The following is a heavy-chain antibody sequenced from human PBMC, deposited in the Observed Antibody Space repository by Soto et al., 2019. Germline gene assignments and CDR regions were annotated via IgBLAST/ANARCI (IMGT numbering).Heavy chain of an antibody. D-gene: IGHD3-22*01. CDR2: ISAYNGNT. CDR1: GYTFTSYG. J-gene: IGHJ3*02. Sequence: ASVKVSCKASGYTFTSYGISWVRQAPGQGLEWMGWISAYNGNTNYAQKLQGRVTMTTDTSTSTAYMELRSLRSDDTAVYYCARGLVYYYDSSGYYQRPFDAFDIWGQGTMVIVSS. CDR3: ARGLVYYYDSSGYYQRPFDAFDI. V-gene: IGHV1-18*01.